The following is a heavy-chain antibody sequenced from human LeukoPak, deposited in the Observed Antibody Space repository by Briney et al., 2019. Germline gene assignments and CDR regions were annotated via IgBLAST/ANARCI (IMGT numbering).Heavy chain of an antibody. V-gene: IGHV3-30*02. CDR3: AKSGTTSGNWFDP. CDR1: GFTFSSYG. J-gene: IGHJ5*02. Sequence: RPGGSLRLSCAPSGFTFSSYGMHWVRQAPGKGLEWVAFIRYDGSNKYYADSVKGRFTISRDNSKNTLYLQMNSLRAEDTAVYYCAKSGTTSGNWFDPWGQGTLVTVSS. CDR2: IRYDGSNK. D-gene: IGHD1-7*01.